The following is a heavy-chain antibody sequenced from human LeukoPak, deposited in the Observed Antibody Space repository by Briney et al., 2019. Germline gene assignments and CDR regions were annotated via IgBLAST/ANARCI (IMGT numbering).Heavy chain of an antibody. CDR1: GASIYTSSSY. Sequence: SETLSLTCTVSGASIYTSSSYWGWIRQPPGKGLEWIASVYYTGSTYYSPSLKSRATISVDTSKNQFSLKLSSVTAADTAVYYCARGSVRRSPYDSSGYLYAYYYYGMDVWGQGTTVTVSS. CDR3: ARGSVRRSPYDSSGYLYAYYYYGMDV. J-gene: IGHJ6*02. CDR2: VYYTGST. V-gene: IGHV4-39*01. D-gene: IGHD3-22*01.